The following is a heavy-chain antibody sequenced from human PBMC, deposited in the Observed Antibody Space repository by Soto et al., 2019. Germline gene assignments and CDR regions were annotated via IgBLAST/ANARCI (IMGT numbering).Heavy chain of an antibody. CDR3: ASVRGVFGY. D-gene: IGHD3-10*01. CDR1: GLSLSDFF. CDR2: TKDKAYSYTT. V-gene: IGHV3-72*01. J-gene: IGHJ4*02. Sequence: EVQLVESGGDLVQPGGSLRLSCAASGLSLSDFFIAWVRQAPGKGLEWVGRTKDKAYSYTTEYAASVKGRFTISRDDSRNSVFLQMSTLKTEDTAVSYWASVRGVFGYWGQGTLVTVSS.